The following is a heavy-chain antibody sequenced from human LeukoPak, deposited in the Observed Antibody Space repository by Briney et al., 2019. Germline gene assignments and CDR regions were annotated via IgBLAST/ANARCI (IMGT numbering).Heavy chain of an antibody. V-gene: IGHV1-69*04. Sequence: SMKVSCRTSGDTFSNFVISWVRQAPGQGLEWMARIIPKFDLTKIAQKFEGRVTITADTSTSTVYLELSNVRSDDTAIYYCTRDQNVRGVAAGMEGWFDPWGQGTLVTVSS. D-gene: IGHD1-1*01. CDR2: IIPKFDLT. CDR3: TRDQNVRGVAAGMEGWFDP. CDR1: GDTFSNFV. J-gene: IGHJ5*02.